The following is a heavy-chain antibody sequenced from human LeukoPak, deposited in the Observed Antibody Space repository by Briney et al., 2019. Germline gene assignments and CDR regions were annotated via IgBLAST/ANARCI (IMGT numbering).Heavy chain of an antibody. CDR3: AREGYYGSGSPPSLYFDY. CDR1: GFTFRNYV. D-gene: IGHD3-10*01. V-gene: IGHV3-30-3*01. Sequence: GGSLGLSCAASGFTFRNYVIHWVRQAPGKGLEWVAVTSSDLNVKLYADSVKGRFTISRDNSRSTLYLQMNSLRPEGTAIYYCAREGYYGSGSPPSLYFDYWGQGTLVTVSS. J-gene: IGHJ4*02. CDR2: TSSDLNVK.